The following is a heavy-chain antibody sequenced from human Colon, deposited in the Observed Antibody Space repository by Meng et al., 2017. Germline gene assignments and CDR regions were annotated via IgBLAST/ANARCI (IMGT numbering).Heavy chain of an antibody. D-gene: IGHD2-15*01. J-gene: IGHJ4*02. CDR3: AKGGGSGVGPFLDF. CDR1: GGSVSCGRYY. V-gene: IGHV4-61*03. CDR2: IYYTGST. Sequence: SETLSLTCNVSGGSVSCGRYYWNWIRQPPGKGLGWIGYIYYTGSTNYLPSLKSRVTISVDTSKNYFTLKLNLVTAADTAVYYGAKGGGSGVGPFLDFWGQGTLVTVSS.